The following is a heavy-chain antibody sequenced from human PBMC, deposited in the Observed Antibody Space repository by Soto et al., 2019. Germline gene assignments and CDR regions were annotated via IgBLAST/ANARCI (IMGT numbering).Heavy chain of an antibody. J-gene: IGHJ4*02. Sequence: QVQLQESGPGLVKPSETLSLTCTVSGGSISSYYWSWIRQPPGKGLEWIGYIYYSGSTNYNPSLKSRVTISVDTSKNQFSLKLSSVTAADTAVYYCARLSSGYYWGDPSGYFDYWGQGTLVTVSS. CDR2: IYYSGST. D-gene: IGHD3-22*01. V-gene: IGHV4-59*08. CDR3: ARLSSGYYWGDPSGYFDY. CDR1: GGSISSYY.